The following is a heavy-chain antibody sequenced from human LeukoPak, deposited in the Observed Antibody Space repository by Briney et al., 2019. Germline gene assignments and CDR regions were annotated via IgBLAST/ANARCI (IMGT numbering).Heavy chain of an antibody. CDR3: ARDAGYGYWVVDY. CDR1: GFSFSTYW. D-gene: IGHD5-18*01. V-gene: IGHV3-7*01. Sequence: GGSLRLSCVASGFSFSTYWINWVRQAPGEGLEWVAHIKHDGSQKYYVDSVKGRFTISRDNAKNSLYLQMNSLRAEDTAVYYCARDAGYGYWVVDYWGQGALVTVSS. J-gene: IGHJ4*02. CDR2: IKHDGSQK.